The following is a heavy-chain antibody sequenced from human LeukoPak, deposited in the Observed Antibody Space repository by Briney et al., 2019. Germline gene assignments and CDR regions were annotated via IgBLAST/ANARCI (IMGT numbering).Heavy chain of an antibody. CDR2: MDYSGVT. CDR3: ARGGTAMVYYYYYMDV. CDR1: GASIRSSNY. Sequence: SETLSLTCTVSGASIRSSNYWAWIRQPPGKGLEGIGSMDYSGVTYYNPSLKSRVTISVDTSKNQFSLKLSSVTAADTAVYYCARGGTAMVYYYYYMDVWGKGTTVAVSS. D-gene: IGHD5-18*01. V-gene: IGHV4-39*07. J-gene: IGHJ6*03.